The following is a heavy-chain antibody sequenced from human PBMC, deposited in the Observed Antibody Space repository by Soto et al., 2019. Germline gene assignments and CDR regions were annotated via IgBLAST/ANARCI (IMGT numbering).Heavy chain of an antibody. CDR2: FYHSGTF. CDR1: GGSVGSVGYT. V-gene: IGHV4-30-2*01. D-gene: IGHD3-10*01. J-gene: IGHJ5*02. CDR3: ARYQFYSGSGAYRTLMFDP. Sequence: SETLSLTCALSGGSVGSVGYTWSWIRHPPGGGLEWFGYFYHSGTFIYNPSLKTPLTVSLDMSRNQSSLTLRSMTAAYTAVYYWARYQFYSGSGAYRTLMFDPWGQGTQVTVSS.